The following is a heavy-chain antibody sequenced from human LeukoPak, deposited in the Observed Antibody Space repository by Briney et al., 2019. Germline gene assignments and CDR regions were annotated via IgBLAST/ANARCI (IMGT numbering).Heavy chain of an antibody. Sequence: GGSLRLSCAASGFTVSSDYMSWVRQAPGKGLEWVSVIYSSSITSYADSVKGRFTISSRNSKNTLYLQMNSLRADDTAVYYCARGRGAANDAFDIWGQGTMVTVSS. CDR3: ARGRGAANDAFDI. CDR2: IYSSSIT. CDR1: GFTVSSDY. J-gene: IGHJ3*02. V-gene: IGHV3-53*04. D-gene: IGHD3-10*01.